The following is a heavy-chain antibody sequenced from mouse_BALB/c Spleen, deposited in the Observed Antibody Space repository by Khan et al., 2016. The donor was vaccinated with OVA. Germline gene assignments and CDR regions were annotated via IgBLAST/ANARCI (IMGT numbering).Heavy chain of an antibody. J-gene: IGHJ2*01. V-gene: IGHV1-5*01. Sequence: VRLQQSGTVLARPGASVKMSCKASGYSFTSYWIHWVKQRPGQGLEWIGAIYPGISDTRYNQKFKGKAKLTAVTSASTAYMELSSLTNEDSAVYYCTRSDDSYYFDYWGQGTTLTVSS. CDR3: TRSDDSYYFDY. CDR1: GYSFTSYW. CDR2: IYPGISDT. D-gene: IGHD2-4*01.